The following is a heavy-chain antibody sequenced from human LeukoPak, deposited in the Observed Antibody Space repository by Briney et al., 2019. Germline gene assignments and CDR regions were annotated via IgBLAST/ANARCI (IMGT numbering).Heavy chain of an antibody. D-gene: IGHD3-3*01. V-gene: IGHV1-2*02. CDR1: GYTFTGYY. CDR3: ARGEYYDFWSGSTNYFDY. J-gene: IGHJ4*02. CDR2: INPNSGGT. Sequence: ASVKVSCKDSGYTFTGYYMHWVRQAPGQGLEWMGWINPNSGGTNYAQKFQGRVTMTRDTSISTAYMELSRLRSDDTAVYYCARGEYYDFWSGSTNYFDYWGQGTLVTVSS.